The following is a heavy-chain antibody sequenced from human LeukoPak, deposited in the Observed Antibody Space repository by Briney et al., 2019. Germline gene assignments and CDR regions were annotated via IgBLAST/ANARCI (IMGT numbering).Heavy chain of an antibody. CDR3: ARGRRASWGIVLMVYANNWFDP. CDR1: GGSFSGYY. Sequence: SSETLSLTCAVYGGSFSGYYWSWIRQPPGKGLEWIGEINHSGSTNYNPSLKSRVTISVDTSKNQFSLKLSSVTAADTAVYYCARGRRASWGIVLMVYANNWFDPWGQGTLVTVSS. D-gene: IGHD2-8*01. J-gene: IGHJ5*02. V-gene: IGHV4-34*01. CDR2: INHSGST.